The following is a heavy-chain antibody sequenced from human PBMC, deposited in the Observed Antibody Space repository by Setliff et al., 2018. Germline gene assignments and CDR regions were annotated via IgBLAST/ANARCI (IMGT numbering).Heavy chain of an antibody. Sequence: GASVKVSCKSSGYTFINFHLHWVRLAPGQGLQWMGMVNPSGGHPVYAQKFQGRVTMTSDTSTNTVYMDLSSLRSEDTAVYYCARDLGDGYNYPYYFDYWGQGTLVTVSS. J-gene: IGHJ4*02. V-gene: IGHV1-46*01. CDR1: GYTFINFH. D-gene: IGHD5-12*01. CDR3: ARDLGDGYNYPYYFDY. CDR2: VNPSGGHP.